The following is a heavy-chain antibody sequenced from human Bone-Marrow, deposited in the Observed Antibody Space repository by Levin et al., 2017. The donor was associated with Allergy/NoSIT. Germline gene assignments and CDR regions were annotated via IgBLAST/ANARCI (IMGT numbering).Heavy chain of an antibody. CDR1: GFTFSSYW. D-gene: IGHD3-3*01. Sequence: LSLTCAASGFTFSSYWMSWVRQAPGKGLEWVANIKQDGSEKYYVDSVKGRFTISRDNAKNSLYLQMNSLRAEDTAVYYCARAGSGPHFDYWGQGTLVTVSS. V-gene: IGHV3-7*04. CDR2: IKQDGSEK. J-gene: IGHJ4*02. CDR3: ARAGSGPHFDY.